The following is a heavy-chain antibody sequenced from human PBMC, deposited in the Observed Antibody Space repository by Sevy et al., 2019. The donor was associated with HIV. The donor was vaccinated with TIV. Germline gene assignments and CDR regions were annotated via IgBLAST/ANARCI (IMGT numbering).Heavy chain of an antibody. CDR2: AKRKSDGGSI. V-gene: IGHV3-15*01. D-gene: IGHD1-26*01. Sequence: GGSLRLSCAGSGFSFKNVWMTWVRQTPGKGLGWVGHAKRKSDGGSIDYGSPVNGRFTISRDDSKDMLYLQMSSLKTEDTGVYYCATVLGAGAAGALEIWGQGTMVTVSS. CDR3: ATVLGAGAAGALEI. CDR1: GFSFKNVW. J-gene: IGHJ3*02.